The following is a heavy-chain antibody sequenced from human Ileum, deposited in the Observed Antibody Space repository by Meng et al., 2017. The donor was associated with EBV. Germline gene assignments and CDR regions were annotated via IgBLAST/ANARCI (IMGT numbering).Heavy chain of an antibody. CDR1: GGSISSSNYY. Sequence: QVQLQKSGPGLVKPSQTLSLTCTGSGGSISSSNYYWSWIRQPPGEGLEWSGHIYNSGSTYYNPSLKSRITISVDTSKNQFSLKLSSVTAADTAVYYCARGQKGYFDLWGRGTLVTVSS. CDR3: ARGQKGYFDL. V-gene: IGHV4-30-4*01. J-gene: IGHJ2*01. CDR2: IYNSGST.